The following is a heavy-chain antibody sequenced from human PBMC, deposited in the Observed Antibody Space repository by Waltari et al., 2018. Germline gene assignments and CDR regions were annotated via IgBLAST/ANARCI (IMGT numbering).Heavy chain of an antibody. CDR3: VAAKEYYYDGSGDDAFET. CDR1: GYSMRSGYY. CDR2: IYQSGSS. D-gene: IGHD3-22*01. J-gene: IGHJ3*02. Sequence: QVQLQESGPGLAKSSETLSLTCDVSGYSMRSGYYWSWIRQPPRKGLEWIASIYQSGSSYYNPSLRSRVTISVDTSRNQFSLEMTSVTATDTATYYCVAAKEYYYDGSGDDAFETWGQGTLVTVSS. V-gene: IGHV4-38-2*01.